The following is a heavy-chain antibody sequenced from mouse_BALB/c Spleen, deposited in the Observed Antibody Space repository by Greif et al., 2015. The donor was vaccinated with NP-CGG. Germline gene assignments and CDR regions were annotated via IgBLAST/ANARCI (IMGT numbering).Heavy chain of an antibody. CDR2: IYPGGGFT. J-gene: IGHJ4*01. Sequence: VQLQQSGAELVRPGTSVKISCKASGYTFSNNWLGWVRQRPGHGPEWIGDIYPGGGFTNYYEKFKGKATLTSDTSSNTAYMQLSSLTSEDSAVYFCAGLGEGYSGGAMAYWGQGTSVTVSS. CDR1: GYTFSNNW. V-gene: IGHV1-63*02. CDR3: AGLGEGYSGGAMAY. D-gene: IGHD2-3*01.